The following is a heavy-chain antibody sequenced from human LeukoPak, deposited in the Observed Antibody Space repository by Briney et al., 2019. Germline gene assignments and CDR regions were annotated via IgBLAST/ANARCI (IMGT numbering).Heavy chain of an antibody. Sequence: SETLSLTCTVSGGSVNNYYWGWIRQPPGMGLDWIGIVYYSGSTYYNPSLKSRVTISVDTSKNQFSLKLSSVTAADTAVYYCARDGGSGSYFYFDYWGQGTLVTVSS. J-gene: IGHJ4*02. CDR3: ARDGGSGSYFYFDY. CDR2: VYYSGST. D-gene: IGHD3-10*01. CDR1: GGSVNNYY. V-gene: IGHV4-39*07.